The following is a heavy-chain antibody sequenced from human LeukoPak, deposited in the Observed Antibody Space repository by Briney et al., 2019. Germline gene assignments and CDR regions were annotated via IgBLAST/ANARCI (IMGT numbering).Heavy chain of an antibody. Sequence: PSETLSLTCTVSGGSISSGDYYWSWIRQPPGKGLEWIGYIYYSGSTYYNPSLKSRDTISVDTSKNQFSLKLNSVTAADTAVYYCASRYFCSSTSCYTFDYWGQGTLVTVSS. J-gene: IGHJ4*02. CDR2: IYYSGST. CDR1: GGSISSGDYY. D-gene: IGHD2-2*02. CDR3: ASRYFCSSTSCYTFDY. V-gene: IGHV4-30-4*08.